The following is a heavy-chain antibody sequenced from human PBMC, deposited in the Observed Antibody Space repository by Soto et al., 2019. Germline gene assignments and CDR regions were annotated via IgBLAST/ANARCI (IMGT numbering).Heavy chain of an antibody. V-gene: IGHV3-15*07. J-gene: IGHJ3*02. Sequence: EVQLVESGGGLVKPGGSLRLSCAASGFTFSNAWMNWVRQAPGKGLEWVGRIKSKTDGGTTDYAAPVKGRFTISRDDSKNTLYLQMNSPKTEDTAVYYCTTAHLEWSWGAFDIWGQGTMVTVSS. CDR1: GFTFSNAW. D-gene: IGHD3-3*01. CDR3: TTAHLEWSWGAFDI. CDR2: IKSKTDGGTT.